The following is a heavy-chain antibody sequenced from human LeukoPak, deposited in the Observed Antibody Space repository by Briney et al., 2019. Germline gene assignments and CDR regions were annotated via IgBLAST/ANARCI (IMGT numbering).Heavy chain of an antibody. CDR2: TSYSGST. CDR1: GDSISGSSYF. CDR3: ARHRIAARGSFDY. J-gene: IGHJ4*02. Sequence: PSETLSLTCTVSGDSISGSSYFWAWIRQPPGKGLEWIGSTSYSGSTYYNPSLKSRVTISEDTSKNQFSLKLNSVTAADTAVYYCARHRIAARGSFDYWGQGTLVTVSS. D-gene: IGHD6-6*01. V-gene: IGHV4-39*01.